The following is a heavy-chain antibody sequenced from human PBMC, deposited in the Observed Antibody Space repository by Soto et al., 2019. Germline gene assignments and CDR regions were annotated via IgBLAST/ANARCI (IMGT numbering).Heavy chain of an antibody. CDR3: AREGLTGTIGLYYYYGMDV. J-gene: IGHJ6*02. V-gene: IGHV4-59*01. CDR1: GGSISSYY. CDR2: IYYSGST. Sequence: QVQLQESGPGLVKPSETLSLTCTVSGGSISSYYWSWIRQPPGKGLEWIGYIYYSGSTNYNPSLKSRVPXSXDXPKNQFSLKLSSVTAADTAVYYCAREGLTGTIGLYYYYGMDVWGQGTTVTVSS. D-gene: IGHD1-7*01.